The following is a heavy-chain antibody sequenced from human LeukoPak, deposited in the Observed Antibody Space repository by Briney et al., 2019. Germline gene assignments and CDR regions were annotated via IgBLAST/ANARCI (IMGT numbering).Heavy chain of an antibody. CDR1: GGSVTSTNW. CDR3: AREGGFFRPLDY. Sequence: SETLSLTCGVSGGSVTSTNWWTWVRQPPGKGLEWIGEVHLDGRANYNPSLKSRLTISVDLSLNHISLKLTSVTAADTAVYYCAREGGFFRPLDYSGQGTLVTVSS. D-gene: IGHD3-3*01. V-gene: IGHV4-4*02. J-gene: IGHJ4*02. CDR2: VHLDGRA.